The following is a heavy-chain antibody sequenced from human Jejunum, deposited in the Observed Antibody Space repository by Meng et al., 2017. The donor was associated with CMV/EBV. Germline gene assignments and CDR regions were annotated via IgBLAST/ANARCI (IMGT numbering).Heavy chain of an antibody. D-gene: IGHD3-3*01. J-gene: IGHJ6*02. CDR3: ARDLESEQRDYGLDV. Sequence: GFPFPSYAIHWVRQAPGKGLEWVAIISSDGTKKDYADSVKGRFTISRDNSKNMIYVQMISLRPEDTAVYYCARDLESEQRDYGLDVWGQGTTVTVSS. CDR1: GFPFPSYA. CDR2: ISSDGTKK. V-gene: IGHV3-30*04.